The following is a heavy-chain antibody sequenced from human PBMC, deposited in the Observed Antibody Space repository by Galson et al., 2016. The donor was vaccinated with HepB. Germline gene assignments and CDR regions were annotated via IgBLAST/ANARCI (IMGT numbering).Heavy chain of an antibody. D-gene: IGHD2-2*02. Sequence: SLRLSCAASGFTVSSTYMTWVRQAPGKGLEWVSLISYGGTTYYAESVKGRFTISRDNSNNLLYLQMNSLRAEDTAVYYCVRAPALPAPSPWGQGTLVTVSS. J-gene: IGHJ5*02. CDR1: GFTVSSTY. CDR3: VRAPALPAPSP. V-gene: IGHV3-53*01. CDR2: ISYGGTT.